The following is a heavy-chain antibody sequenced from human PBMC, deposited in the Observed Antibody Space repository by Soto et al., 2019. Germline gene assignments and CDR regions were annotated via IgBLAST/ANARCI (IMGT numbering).Heavy chain of an antibody. D-gene: IGHD6-13*01. CDR1: GFSLSTSGVG. Sequence: QITLKESGPTLVKPTQTLTLTCTFSGFSLSTSGVGVGWIRQPPGKALEWLALIYWDDDKRYSPSLKSRLTITKDTSKNQVVLTMTNMDPVDTATYYCAHGRTPYSSSWTTPYFDYWGQGTLVTVSS. CDR3: AHGRTPYSSSWTTPYFDY. CDR2: IYWDDDK. V-gene: IGHV2-5*02. J-gene: IGHJ4*02.